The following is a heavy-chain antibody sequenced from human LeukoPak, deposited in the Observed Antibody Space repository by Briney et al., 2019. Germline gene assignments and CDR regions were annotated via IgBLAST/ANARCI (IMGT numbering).Heavy chain of an antibody. CDR1: GFTLSSSW. J-gene: IGHJ4*02. V-gene: IGHV3-7*01. D-gene: IGHD4-17*01. CDR2: IKEDGSEK. CDR3: ARDEDYGDYYFDY. Sequence: GGSLRLSCAASGFTLSSSWMSWVRQAPGKGLEWVANIKEDGSEKYYVDSVKGRFTISRDNAKNSLYLQMNSLRAEDTAVYYCARDEDYGDYYFDYWGQGTLVTVSS.